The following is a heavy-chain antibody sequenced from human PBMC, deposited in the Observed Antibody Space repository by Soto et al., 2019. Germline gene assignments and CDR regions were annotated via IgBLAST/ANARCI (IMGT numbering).Heavy chain of an antibody. Sequence: PSETLSLTCTVSGGSISSYYWSWIRQPPGKGLEWIGYIYYSGSTNYNPSLKSRVTISVDTSKNQFSLKLSSVTAAGTAVYYCARRYGGNFEYWGQGTLVTVSS. CDR1: GGSISSYY. J-gene: IGHJ4*02. CDR2: IYYSGST. V-gene: IGHV4-59*01. D-gene: IGHD3-16*01. CDR3: ARRYGGNFEY.